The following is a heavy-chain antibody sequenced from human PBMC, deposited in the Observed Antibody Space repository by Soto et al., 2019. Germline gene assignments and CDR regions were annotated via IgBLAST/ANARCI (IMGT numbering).Heavy chain of an antibody. CDR3: AKAPVVVTLFDY. Sequence: EVQLLESGGGLVQPGGSLRLSCAASGFTFSSYAMSWVRQAPGKGLEWVSAISGSGGSTYYADSVKGRFTISRDNSKNTLYQQMNSLRAEDTAVYYCAKAPVVVTLFDYWGQGALVTVSS. CDR1: GFTFSSYA. CDR2: ISGSGGST. J-gene: IGHJ4*02. D-gene: IGHD2-21*02. V-gene: IGHV3-23*01.